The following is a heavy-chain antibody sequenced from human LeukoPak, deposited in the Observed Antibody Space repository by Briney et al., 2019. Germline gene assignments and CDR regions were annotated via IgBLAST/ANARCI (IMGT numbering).Heavy chain of an antibody. D-gene: IGHD6-25*01. CDR3: ARDVGFPNPLDY. CDR1: EFTFSSYS. CDR2: ISGSSTYI. J-gene: IGHJ4*02. Sequence: PGGSLRLSCAASEFTFSSYSMNWARHAPGKGLECVSSISGSSTYIFYALSVKCRFSISRDNAKNSLYLQMNRLRAEDTAVYYCARDVGFPNPLDYWGQGTLVTVSS. V-gene: IGHV3-21*01.